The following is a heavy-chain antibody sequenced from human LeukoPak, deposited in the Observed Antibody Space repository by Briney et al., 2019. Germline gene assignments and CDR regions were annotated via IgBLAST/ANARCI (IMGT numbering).Heavy chain of an antibody. CDR2: ISGSGGST. J-gene: IGHJ4*02. CDR3: AKRGVGSGSYPTCYFDY. Sequence: GGSLRLSCAASGFTFSSYAMSWVRQAPGKGLEWVSAISGSGGSTYYADSVKGRFTISRDNSKNTLYLQMNSLRAEDTAVYYCAKRGVGSGSYPTCYFDYWGQGTLSPSPQ. CDR1: GFTFSSYA. D-gene: IGHD1-26*01. V-gene: IGHV3-23*01.